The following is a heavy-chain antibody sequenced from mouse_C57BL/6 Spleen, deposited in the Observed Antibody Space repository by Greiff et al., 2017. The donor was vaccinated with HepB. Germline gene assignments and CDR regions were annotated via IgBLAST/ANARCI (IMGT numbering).Heavy chain of an antibody. CDR3: ARGVVATDWYFDV. D-gene: IGHD1-1*01. V-gene: IGHV5-16*01. CDR1: GFTFSDYY. CDR2: INYDGSST. J-gene: IGHJ1*03. Sequence: EVHLVESEGGLVQPGSSMKLSCTASGFTFSDYYMAWVRQVPEKGLEWVANINYDGSSTYYLDSLKSRFIISRDNTENILYLQMSSLKSEDTATYYCARGVVATDWYFDVWGTGTTVTVSS.